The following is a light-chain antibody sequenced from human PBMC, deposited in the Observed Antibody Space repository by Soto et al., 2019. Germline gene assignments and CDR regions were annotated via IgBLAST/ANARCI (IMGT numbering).Light chain of an antibody. CDR1: QSISSW. V-gene: IGKV1-5*01. Sequence: DIPMTQSPSTLSESVGDRVTITCRASQSISSWLAWYQQKPGKAPKLLIYDASSLESGVPSRFSGSGSGTEFTLTISSLQPDDFATYYCQQYNSYWTFGQGTKVEIK. CDR2: DAS. CDR3: QQYNSYWT. J-gene: IGKJ1*01.